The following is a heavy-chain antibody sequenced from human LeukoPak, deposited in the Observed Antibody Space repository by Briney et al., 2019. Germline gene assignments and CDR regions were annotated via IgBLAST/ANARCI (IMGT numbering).Heavy chain of an antibody. CDR2: IEQDGSTK. Sequence: GGSLRLSCAASGFTFNIYWMAWVRQAPGKGLEWVANIEQDGSTKYYADSVKGRFTISRDNAKNTLYLQMNSLRAEDTAVYYCARDWEDTAMVYYYGMDVWGQGTTVTVSS. D-gene: IGHD5-18*01. CDR1: GFTFNIYW. J-gene: IGHJ6*02. V-gene: IGHV3-7*01. CDR3: ARDWEDTAMVYYYGMDV.